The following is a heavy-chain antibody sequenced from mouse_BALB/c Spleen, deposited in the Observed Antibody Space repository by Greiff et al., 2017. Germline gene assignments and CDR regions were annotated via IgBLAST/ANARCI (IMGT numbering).Heavy chain of an antibody. CDR2: ISSGGSYT. CDR3: ARDQGYGSRRDYAMDY. J-gene: IGHJ4*01. CDR1: GFTFSSYA. Sequence: EVQLVESGGGLVKPGGSLKLSCAASGFTFSSYAMSWVRQSPEKRLEWVAEISSGGSYTYYPDTVTGRFTISRDNAKNTLYLEMSSLRSEDTAMYYCARDQGYGSRRDYAMDYWGQGTSVTVSS. V-gene: IGHV5-9-4*01. D-gene: IGHD1-1*01.